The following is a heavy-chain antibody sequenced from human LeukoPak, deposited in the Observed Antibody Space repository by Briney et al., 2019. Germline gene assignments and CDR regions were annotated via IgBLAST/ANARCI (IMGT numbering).Heavy chain of an antibody. V-gene: IGHV4-59*01. CDR3: ARFWSGFDY. Sequence: SETLSLTCSVSGGSISGYKWTWIRQPPGTGPEWIGYIYDTGSTNYNSSLRSRVTISVDTSRNQFSLKLHSVTAADTAVYYCARFWSGFDYWDQGALVTVSS. D-gene: IGHD3-3*01. CDR2: IYDTGST. J-gene: IGHJ4*02. CDR1: GGSISGYK.